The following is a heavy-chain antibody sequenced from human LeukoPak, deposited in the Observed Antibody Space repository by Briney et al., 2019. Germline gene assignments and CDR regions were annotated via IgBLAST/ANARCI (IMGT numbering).Heavy chain of an antibody. D-gene: IGHD3-22*01. J-gene: IGHJ4*02. CDR2: MNHNSGNT. CDR1: GYTFTSYD. V-gene: IGHV1-8*01. CDR3: ARDHLKYYDSSGYYGGHVY. Sequence: ASVKVSCKASGYTFTSYDINWVRQATGQGLEWMGWMNHNSGNTGYAQKFQGRVTMTRNTSLRAAYMELSSLISEDTAVYYCARDHLKYYDSSGYYGGHVYWGQGTLVTVSS.